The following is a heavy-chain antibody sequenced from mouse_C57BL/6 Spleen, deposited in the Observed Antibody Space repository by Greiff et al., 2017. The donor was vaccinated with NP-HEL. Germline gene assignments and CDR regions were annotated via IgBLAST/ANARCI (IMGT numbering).Heavy chain of an antibody. CDR2: ISYDGSN. V-gene: IGHV3-6*01. CDR1: GYSITSGYY. CDR3: ARGGDYDEYFDV. J-gene: IGHJ1*03. D-gene: IGHD2-4*01. Sequence: EVQVVESGPGLVKPSQSLSLTCSVTGYSITSGYYWNWIRQFPGNKLEWMGYISYDGSNNYNPSLKNRISITRDTSKNQFFLKLNSVTTEDTATYYCARGGDYDEYFDVWGTGTTVTVSS.